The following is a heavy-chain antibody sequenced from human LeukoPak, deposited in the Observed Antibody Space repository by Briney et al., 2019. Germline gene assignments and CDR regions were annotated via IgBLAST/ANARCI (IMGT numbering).Heavy chain of an antibody. CDR1: GXSFTSYW. D-gene: IGHD5-12*01. V-gene: IGHV5-51*01. J-gene: IGHJ4*02. CDR3: ARLRGSGYDRFDY. CDR2: ISPGDSKT. Sequence: GESLKISCKCSGXSFTSYWIGWVRQMPGKGLEWVWIISPGDSKTIYSPSFQGQVTISADKSISTAYLQWSSLKASGTAMYYCARLRGSGYDRFDYWGQGTLVTVSS.